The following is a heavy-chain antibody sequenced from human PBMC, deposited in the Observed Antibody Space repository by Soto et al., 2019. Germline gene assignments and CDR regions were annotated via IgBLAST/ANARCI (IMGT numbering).Heavy chain of an antibody. D-gene: IGHD3-9*01. CDR3: ARTLRYFDWLLSYAFDI. CDR1: GFTFSSYS. Sequence: EVQLVESGGGLVKPGGSLRLSCAASGFTFSSYSMNWVRQAPGKGLEWVSSISSSSSYIYYADSVKGRFTISRDNAKNSRYLQRNSLRAEDTAVYYCARTLRYFDWLLSYAFDIWGQGTMVTVSS. V-gene: IGHV3-21*01. J-gene: IGHJ3*02. CDR2: ISSSSSYI.